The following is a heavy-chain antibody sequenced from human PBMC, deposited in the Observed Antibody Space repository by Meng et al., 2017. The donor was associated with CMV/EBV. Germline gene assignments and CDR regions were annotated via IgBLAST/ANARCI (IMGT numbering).Heavy chain of an antibody. Sequence: QLQLQESGPGLVKPSETLPLTCTVSCGSISSSSYYWCWIRQPPGKGLEWIGSIYYSGSTYYNPSLKSRVTISVDTSKNQFSLKLSSVTAADTAVYYCARGGIAAAGLHWGQGTLVTVSS. CDR3: ARGGIAAAGLH. J-gene: IGHJ4*02. V-gene: IGHV4-39*07. D-gene: IGHD6-13*01. CDR1: CGSISSSSYY. CDR2: IYYSGST.